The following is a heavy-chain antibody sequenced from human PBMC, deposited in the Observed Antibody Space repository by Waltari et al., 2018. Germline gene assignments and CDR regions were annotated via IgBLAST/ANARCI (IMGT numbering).Heavy chain of an antibody. V-gene: IGHV4-39*07. CDR3: ARSVVGSNDAFDI. CDR2: IYSSGAT. CDR1: GGSINIVSYY. Sequence: QLQLQESGPGLVKPSETLALTCTVSGGSINIVSYYWVWIRQPPGKGLEYFGSIYSSGATYYSPSLKSRVTISLDTSKNQFSLKLRSVTAADTAVYYCARSVVGSNDAFDIWGQGTMVSVS. J-gene: IGHJ3*02. D-gene: IGHD1-26*01.